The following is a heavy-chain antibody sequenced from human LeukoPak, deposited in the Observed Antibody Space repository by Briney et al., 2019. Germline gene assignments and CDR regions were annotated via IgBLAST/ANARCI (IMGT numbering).Heavy chain of an antibody. D-gene: IGHD1-1*01. Sequence: GGSLRLSCAASGYAFRGYPTHWVRQAPGKGLEWVASISYEEGDELYADSVKGRFTISRDDSKSTLYLQMNSLRPEDTAIFYCARAGGAWSTTHYYYYMDVWGKGTTVTVSS. J-gene: IGHJ6*03. CDR3: ARAGGAWSTTHYYYYMDV. CDR2: ISYEEGDE. CDR1: GYAFRGYP. V-gene: IGHV3-30*07.